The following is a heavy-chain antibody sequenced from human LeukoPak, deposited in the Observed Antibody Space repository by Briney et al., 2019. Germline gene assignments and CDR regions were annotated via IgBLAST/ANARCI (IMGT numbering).Heavy chain of an antibody. J-gene: IGHJ6*02. Sequence: SETLSLTCAVSGGSISSGGYSWSWIRQPPGKGLEWIGYIYRSASSYYTPSLKSRVTISVDRSKNQSSLKLSSVTAAETAVYYSARAAWNDYVWGSYRYPAGMDVWGQGTTVTVSS. CDR3: ARAAWNDYVWGSYRYPAGMDV. V-gene: IGHV4-30-2*01. CDR2: IYRSASS. CDR1: GGSISSGGYS. D-gene: IGHD3-16*02.